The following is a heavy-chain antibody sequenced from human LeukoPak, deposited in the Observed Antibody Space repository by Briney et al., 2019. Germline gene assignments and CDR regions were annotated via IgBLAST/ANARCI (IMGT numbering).Heavy chain of an antibody. V-gene: IGHV3-30*18. J-gene: IGHJ4*02. Sequence: GGSLRLSCAASGFTFSSYGMHWVRQAPGKGLEWVAVTSYDGSNKYYADSLKGRFTISRDNSKNTLYLQMNSLRAEDTAVYYCAKHHCSSISCHGRPSGDFDYWGQGTLVTVSS. CDR1: GFTFSSYG. D-gene: IGHD2-2*01. CDR3: AKHHCSSISCHGRPSGDFDY. CDR2: TSYDGSNK.